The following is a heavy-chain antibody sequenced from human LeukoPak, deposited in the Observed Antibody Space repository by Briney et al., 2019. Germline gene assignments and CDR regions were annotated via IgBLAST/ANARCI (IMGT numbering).Heavy chain of an antibody. D-gene: IGHD3-22*01. CDR1: GFTFRNYG. CDR3: AKEKSSGYADS. J-gene: IGHJ4*02. V-gene: IGHV3-30*18. Sequence: GGSLRLSCAASGFTFRNYGIHWVRRAPGKGLEWVAVISYDGSIENYQDSVKGRFTISRDNSKNTVYPQMNSLRVEDTAVYYCAKEKSSGYADSWGQGTLVTVSS. CDR2: ISYDGSIE.